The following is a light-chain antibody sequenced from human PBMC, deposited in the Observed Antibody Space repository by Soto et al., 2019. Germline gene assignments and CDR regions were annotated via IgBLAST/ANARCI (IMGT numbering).Light chain of an antibody. Sequence: EIVLTQSPGTLSLSPGERATLSCRASQSVSSSYLAWYQQKPGQAPRLLIYGASSRATGIPDRFSGSGSGTDFTLTISRLEQEDFAMYYCQLYGTSRTFGQGTKVEI. V-gene: IGKV3-20*01. CDR1: QSVSSSY. J-gene: IGKJ1*01. CDR2: GAS. CDR3: QLYGTSRT.